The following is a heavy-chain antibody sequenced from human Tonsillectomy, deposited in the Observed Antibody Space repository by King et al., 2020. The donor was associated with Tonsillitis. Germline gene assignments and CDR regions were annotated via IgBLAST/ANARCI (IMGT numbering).Heavy chain of an antibody. D-gene: IGHD3-10*01. Sequence: QLQESGPGLVKPSETLSLTCTVSGGSISSSSYYWGWIRQPPGKGLEWIGSIYYSGSTYYNPSLKSRVTISVDTSKNLFSLKLSSVTAADTAVYYCARLGYYYGSGSYYPREEYYFDYWGQGTLVTVSS. CDR2: IYYSGST. J-gene: IGHJ4*02. CDR3: ARLGYYYGSGSYYPREEYYFDY. CDR1: GGSISSSSYY. V-gene: IGHV4-39*01.